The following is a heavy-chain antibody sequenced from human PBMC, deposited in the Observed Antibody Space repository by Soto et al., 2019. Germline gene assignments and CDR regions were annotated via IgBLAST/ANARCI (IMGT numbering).Heavy chain of an antibody. D-gene: IGHD3-10*01. CDR3: SREQYYGSGSYYNCFDP. Sequence: EVQLVESGGGLVQPGGSLRLSCAASGFTFSSYWMHWVRQAPGKGLVWVSRINSDGSSTSYADSVKGRFTISRDNVKNQLYLQMNSLRGEDTAVYYCSREQYYGSGSYYNCFDPWGQGTLVPVSS. J-gene: IGHJ5*02. V-gene: IGHV3-74*01. CDR1: GFTFSSYW. CDR2: INSDGSST.